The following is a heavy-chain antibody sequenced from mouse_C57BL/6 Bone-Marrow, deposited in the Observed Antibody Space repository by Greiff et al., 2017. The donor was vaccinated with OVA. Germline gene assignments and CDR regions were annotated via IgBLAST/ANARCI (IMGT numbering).Heavy chain of an antibody. Sequence: QVQLQQPGAELVKPGASVKMSCKASGYTFTSYWITWVKQRPGQGLEWIGDIYPGSGSTNYNEKFKSKATLTVDTSSSTAYMQLSSLTSEDSAVYYGARSESYYYVSSYFDYWGQGTTLTVSS. CDR2: IYPGSGST. V-gene: IGHV1-55*01. CDR3: ARSESYYYVSSYFDY. CDR1: GYTFTSYW. J-gene: IGHJ2*01. D-gene: IGHD1-1*01.